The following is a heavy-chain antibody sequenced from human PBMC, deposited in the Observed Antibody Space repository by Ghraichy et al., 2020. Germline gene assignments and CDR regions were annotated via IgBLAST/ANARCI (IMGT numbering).Heavy chain of an antibody. J-gene: IGHJ4*02. D-gene: IGHD6-19*01. V-gene: IGHV4-39*01. CDR3: ARQTRVIAVAGNFDY. CDR1: GGSISSSSYY. CDR2: IYYSGST. Sequence: SETLSLTCTVSGGSISSSSYYWGWIRQPPGKGLEWIGSIYYSGSTYYNPSLKSRVTISVDTSKNQFSLKLSSVTAADTAVYYCARQTRVIAVAGNFDYWGQGTLVTVSS.